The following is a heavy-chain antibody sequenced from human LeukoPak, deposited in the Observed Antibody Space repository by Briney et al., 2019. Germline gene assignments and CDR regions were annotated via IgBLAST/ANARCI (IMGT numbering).Heavy chain of an antibody. J-gene: IGHJ4*02. CDR2: IIPIFGTA. D-gene: IGHD5-24*01. Sequence: GASVKVSCKASGGTFSSYAISWVRQAPGQGLEWMGGIIPIFGTANYAQKFQGRVTITTDESTSTAYMELSSLRSEDTAVYYCARAETSWRRDLFDYWGQGTLVTVSS. CDR3: ARAETSWRRDLFDY. CDR1: GGTFSSYA. V-gene: IGHV1-69*05.